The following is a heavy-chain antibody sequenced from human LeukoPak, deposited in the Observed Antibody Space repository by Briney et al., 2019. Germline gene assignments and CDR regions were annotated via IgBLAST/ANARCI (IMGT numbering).Heavy chain of an antibody. CDR1: GFTFSSYA. CDR2: ISGSGGST. V-gene: IGHV3-23*01. CDR3: AKDTCYYDSSYGMDV. J-gene: IGHJ6*02. Sequence: GGSLRLSCAASGFTFSSYAMSWVRQAPGKGLEWVSAISGSGGSTYYADSVKGRFTISRDNSKNTLYLQMNSLRAEDTAVYYCAKDTCYYDSSYGMDVWGQGTTVTVSS. D-gene: IGHD3-22*01.